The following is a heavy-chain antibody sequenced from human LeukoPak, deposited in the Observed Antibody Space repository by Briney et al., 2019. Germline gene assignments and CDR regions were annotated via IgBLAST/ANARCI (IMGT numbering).Heavy chain of an antibody. D-gene: IGHD3-9*01. V-gene: IGHV3-7*01. CDR2: IKQDGSEK. CDR3: ARVKRGYFDWLGKNYFDY. J-gene: IGHJ4*02. Sequence: PGGSLRLSCAAPGFTFSSYWMSWVRQAPGKGLEWVANIKQDGSEKYYVDSVKGRFTISRDNAKNSLYLQMNSLRAEDTAVYYCARVKRGYFDWLGKNYFDYWGQGTLVTVSS. CDR1: GFTFSSYW.